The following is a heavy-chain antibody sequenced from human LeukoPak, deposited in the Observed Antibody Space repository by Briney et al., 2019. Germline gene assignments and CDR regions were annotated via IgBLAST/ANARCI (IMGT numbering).Heavy chain of an antibody. D-gene: IGHD3-10*01. J-gene: IGHJ4*01. CDR2: ILSSSSYI. CDR1: GFTFSSYS. V-gene: IGHV3-21*01. CDR3: ARALGFGAYDY. Sequence: GGSLRLSCAASGFTFSSYSMNWVRQAPGRGLEWVWFILSSSSYIYYADSVKGRFTISRGNAQNPMYLQTKNLTAEDTAVYYCARALGFGAYDYWGNGTLVTVSS.